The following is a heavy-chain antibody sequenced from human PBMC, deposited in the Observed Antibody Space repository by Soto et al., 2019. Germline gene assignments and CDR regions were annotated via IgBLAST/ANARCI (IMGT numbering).Heavy chain of an antibody. V-gene: IGHV4-30-2*01. Sequence: QLQLQESGSGLVKPSQTLSLTCAVSGGSISSGGYSWSWIRQPPGKGLEWIGYIYHSGSTYYNPTLKSRGTTSVDRSKNQVSLKLSSVTAPDTAVYYCARGMTTIDYWGQGTLVTVSS. CDR2: IYHSGST. J-gene: IGHJ4*02. CDR3: ARGMTTIDY. D-gene: IGHD4-17*01. CDR1: GGSISSGGYS.